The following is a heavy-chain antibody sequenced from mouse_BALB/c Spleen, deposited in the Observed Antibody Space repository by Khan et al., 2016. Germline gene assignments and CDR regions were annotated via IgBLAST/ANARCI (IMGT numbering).Heavy chain of an antibody. CDR2: INTNTGEP. Sequence: IQLVQSGPELKKPGETVKISCKASGYTFTNYGMNWVKQAPGKGLKWMGWINTNTGEPTYAEEFKGRFAFYLETSASTAYLQINNLKNEDTATYFCAEDYYGSNWFAYWGQGTLVTVSA. CDR1: GYTFTNYG. D-gene: IGHD1-1*01. J-gene: IGHJ3*01. CDR3: AEDYYGSNWFAY. V-gene: IGHV9-3*02.